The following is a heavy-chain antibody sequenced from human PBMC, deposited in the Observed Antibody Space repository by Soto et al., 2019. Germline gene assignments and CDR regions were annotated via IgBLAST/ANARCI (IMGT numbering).Heavy chain of an antibody. V-gene: IGHV4-39*01. CDR1: GGSISSSTSY. CDR3: ARPVNYYYYYMDV. Sequence: SETLSLTCTVSGGSISSSTSYWGWIRQPPGKGLEWIGSINYSGSTYYSPSLKSRVTISADTSKNQFSLKLSSVTAADAAVYYCARPVNYYYYYMDVWGKGTMVTVSS. CDR2: INYSGST. J-gene: IGHJ6*03.